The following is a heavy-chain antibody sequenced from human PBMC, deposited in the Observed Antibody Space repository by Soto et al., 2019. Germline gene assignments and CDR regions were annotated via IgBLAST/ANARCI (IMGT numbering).Heavy chain of an antibody. CDR1: RFTFSSYW. CDR2: IKSDGSGT. Sequence: EVQLVESGGGLVQPGGSLTLSCAASRFTFSSYWMHWVRQAPGKGLVWVARIKSDGSGTIYADSVKGRLTISRDNARNTLYLQMNSLRAEDTAVYFCARGDGDYYDGNGYLGRHWGQGTLVPVSS. J-gene: IGHJ4*02. CDR3: ARGDGDYYDGNGYLGRH. D-gene: IGHD3-22*01. V-gene: IGHV3-74*01.